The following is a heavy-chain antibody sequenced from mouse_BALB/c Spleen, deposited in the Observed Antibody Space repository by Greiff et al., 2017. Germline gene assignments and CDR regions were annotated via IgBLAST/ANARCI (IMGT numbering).Heavy chain of an antibody. CDR1: GFNIKDYY. V-gene: IGHV14-4*02. J-gene: IGHJ4*01. CDR2: IDPENGDT. D-gene: IGHD6-1*01. Sequence: DVQLVESGAELVRSGASVKLSCTASGFNIKDYYMHWVKQRPEQGLEWIGWIDPENGDTEYAPKFQGKATMTADTSSNTAYLQLSSLTSEDTAVYYCNALGSRAMDYWGQGTSVTVSS. CDR3: NALGSRAMDY.